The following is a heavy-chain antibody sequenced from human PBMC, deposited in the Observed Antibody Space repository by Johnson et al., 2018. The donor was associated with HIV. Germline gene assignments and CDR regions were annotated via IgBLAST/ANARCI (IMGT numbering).Heavy chain of an antibody. J-gene: IGHJ3*02. CDR2: IYRGGST. CDR1: GFPVTSNF. Sequence: MLLVESGGGLVQPGGSLRLSCTASGFPVTSNFMTWVRQPPGNGLDWVSVIYRGGSTYYADSVKGRFTISRDNSKNTLYLQMNSLRAADTAVYYCARAWGSRDILTALRGAFDIWGQGTMVTVSS. V-gene: IGHV3-66*01. D-gene: IGHD3-9*01. CDR3: ARAWGSRDILTALRGAFDI.